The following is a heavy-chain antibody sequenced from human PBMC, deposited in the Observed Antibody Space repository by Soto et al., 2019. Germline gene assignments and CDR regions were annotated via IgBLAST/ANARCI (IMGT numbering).Heavy chain of an antibody. D-gene: IGHD2-2*01. V-gene: IGHV3-11*01. CDR3: ARDGTPIVVVPAARGWFDP. Sequence: GGSLRLSCAASGFTFSDYYMSWIRQAPGKGLEWVSYISSSGSTIYYADSVKGRFTISRDNAKNSLYLQMNSLRAEDTAVYYCARDGTPIVVVPAARGWFDPWGQGTLVTVSS. J-gene: IGHJ5*02. CDR2: ISSSGSTI. CDR1: GFTFSDYY.